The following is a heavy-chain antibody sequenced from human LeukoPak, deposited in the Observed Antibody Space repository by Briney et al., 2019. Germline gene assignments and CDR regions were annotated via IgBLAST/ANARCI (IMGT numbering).Heavy chain of an antibody. CDR3: ARRPIAAAALDY. D-gene: IGHD6-13*01. CDR2: IYTSGST. J-gene: IGHJ4*02. V-gene: IGHV4-61*02. Sequence: TSQTLSLTCTVSGGSISSGSYYWSWIRQPAGKGLEWIGRIYTSGSTNYNPSLKSRVTISVDTSKNQFSLKLSSVTAADTAVYYCARRPIAAAALDYWGQGTLVTVSS. CDR1: GGSISSGSYY.